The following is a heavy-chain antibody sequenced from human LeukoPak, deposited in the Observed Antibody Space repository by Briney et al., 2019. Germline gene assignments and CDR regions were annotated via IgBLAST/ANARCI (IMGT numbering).Heavy chain of an antibody. CDR3: ARQVTEGYYLY. D-gene: IGHD3-22*01. CDR1: GGSISSSSYY. CDR2: IYYSGST. J-gene: IGHJ4*02. Sequence: SETLSLTCTVPGGSISSSSYYWGWIRQPPGKGPEWIGSIYYSGSTYYNPSLKSRVTISVDTSKSQFSLKLSSVTAADTAVYYCARQVTEGYYLYWGQGTLVTVSS. V-gene: IGHV4-39*01.